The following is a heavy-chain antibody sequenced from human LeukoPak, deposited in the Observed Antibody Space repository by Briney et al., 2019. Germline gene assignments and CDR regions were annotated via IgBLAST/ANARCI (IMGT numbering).Heavy chain of an antibody. V-gene: IGHV5-51*01. Sequence: GESLKISCKGSGYTFISHWIGWVRQMPGKGLEWMRIIYPADSDTRYSPPFQGQVTISADKSISTTYLQRSSLKASDTAMYYCVRSTMARGVISMDVWGQGTTVTVSS. D-gene: IGHD3-10*01. J-gene: IGHJ6*02. CDR2: IYPADSDT. CDR3: VRSTMARGVISMDV. CDR1: GYTFISHW.